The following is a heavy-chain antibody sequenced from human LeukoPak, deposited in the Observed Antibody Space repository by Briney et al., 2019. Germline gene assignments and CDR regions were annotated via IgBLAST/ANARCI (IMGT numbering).Heavy chain of an antibody. V-gene: IGHV1-2*02. D-gene: IGHD4-17*01. CDR1: GYTFTGYY. J-gene: IGHJ4*02. CDR3: ATETYGKAFDY. Sequence: ASVKVSYKASGYTFTGYYMHWVRQAPGQGLEWMGWINPNSGGTNYAQKFQGRVTITTDESTSTAYMELSSLRSEDTAVYYCATETYGKAFDYWGQGTLVTVSS. CDR2: INPNSGGT.